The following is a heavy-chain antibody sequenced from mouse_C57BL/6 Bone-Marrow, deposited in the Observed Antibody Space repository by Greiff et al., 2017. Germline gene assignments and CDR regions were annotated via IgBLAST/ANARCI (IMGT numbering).Heavy chain of an antibody. Sequence: VQLQQSGAELARPGASVKLSCKASGYTFTSYGISWVKQRTGQGLEWIGEIYPRSGNTYYNEKFQDKATLTADKSSSTAYIELRSLTSEYSAVYCGAREGGLAYWGQGTLVTVAA. V-gene: IGHV1-81*01. CDR1: GYTFTSYG. J-gene: IGHJ3*01. CDR3: AREGGLAY. CDR2: IYPRSGNT.